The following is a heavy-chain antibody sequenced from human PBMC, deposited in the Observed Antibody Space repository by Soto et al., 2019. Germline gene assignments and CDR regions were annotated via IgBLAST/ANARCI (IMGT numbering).Heavy chain of an antibody. J-gene: IGHJ4*02. CDR2: ISYDGSNK. Sequence: SGGSLRLSCAASGFTFSSYGMHWVRQAPGKGLEWVAVISYDGSNKYYADSVKGRFTISRDNSKNTLYLQMNSLRAEDTAVYYCAKDTASAAMVTGIDYWGQGTLVTVSS. D-gene: IGHD5-18*01. V-gene: IGHV3-30*18. CDR3: AKDTASAAMVTGIDY. CDR1: GFTFSSYG.